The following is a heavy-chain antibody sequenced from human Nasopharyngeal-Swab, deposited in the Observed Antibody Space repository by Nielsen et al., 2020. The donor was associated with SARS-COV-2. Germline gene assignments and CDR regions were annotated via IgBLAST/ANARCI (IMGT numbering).Heavy chain of an antibody. CDR3: ARHTANTED. J-gene: IGHJ4*02. CDR2: INHSGST. V-gene: IGHV4-34*01. Sequence: GSLRLSCTVYGGSFSGYYWSWIRQPPGKGPEWIGEINHSGSTNYNPSLKSRVTISVDTSKNQFSLKLSSVTAADTAVYYCARHTANTEDWGQGTLVTVSS. CDR1: GGSFSGYY. D-gene: IGHD5-18*01.